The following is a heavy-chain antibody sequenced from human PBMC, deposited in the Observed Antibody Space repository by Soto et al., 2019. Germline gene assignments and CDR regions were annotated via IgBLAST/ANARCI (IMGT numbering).Heavy chain of an antibody. D-gene: IGHD3-9*01. CDR2: IYYSGST. J-gene: IGHJ4*02. CDR3: ARHPGYYDILTGYTTYYFDS. CDR1: GGSISSSSSY. Sequence: SETLSLTCTVSGGSISSSSSYWGWIRQPPGKGLEWNGSIYYSGSTYYNPSLKSRVTISVDTSKNQFSLKLSSVTAADTAVYYFARHPGYYDILTGYTTYYFDSWGQGILVTVSS. V-gene: IGHV4-39*01.